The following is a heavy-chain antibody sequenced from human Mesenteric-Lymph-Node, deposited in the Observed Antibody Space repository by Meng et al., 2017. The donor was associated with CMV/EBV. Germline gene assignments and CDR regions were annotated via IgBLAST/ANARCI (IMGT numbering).Heavy chain of an antibody. V-gene: IGHV3-48*04. D-gene: IGHD7-27*01. CDR3: ARVSGASWFDP. CDR2: ISSSSSTI. CDR1: GFTFSNYW. Sequence: GESLKISCVASGFTFSNYWMSWVRQAPERGLEWVSYISSSSSTIYYADSVKGRFTISRDNAKNSLYLQMNSLRAEDTAVYYCARVSGASWFDPWGQGTLVTVSS. J-gene: IGHJ5*02.